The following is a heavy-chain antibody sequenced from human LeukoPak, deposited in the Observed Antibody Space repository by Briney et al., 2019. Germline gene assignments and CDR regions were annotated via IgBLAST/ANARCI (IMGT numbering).Heavy chain of an antibody. V-gene: IGHV4-61*03. CDR2: IYYSGST. CDR3: ARHGNWNDRDAFDI. J-gene: IGHJ3*02. D-gene: IGHD1-20*01. CDR1: GASISSSSYY. Sequence: PSETLSLTCTVSGASISSSSYYWSWIRQPPGKGLEWIGYIYYSGSTNYNPSLKSRVTISVDTSKNHLSLKLSSVTAADTAVYYCARHGNWNDRDAFDIWGQGTMVTVSS.